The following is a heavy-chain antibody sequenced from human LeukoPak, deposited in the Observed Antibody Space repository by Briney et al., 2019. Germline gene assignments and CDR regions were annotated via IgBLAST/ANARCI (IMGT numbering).Heavy chain of an antibody. CDR3: ARGSMTTVGT. J-gene: IGHJ5*02. Sequence: PGGSLRLSCAASGFTFSSYSMNWVRQAPGKGLEWVSYISSSSSTIYYADSVKGRFTISRDNAKNSLYLQMNSLRAEDTAVYYCARGSMTTVGTWGQGTLVTVSS. V-gene: IGHV3-48*04. CDR1: GFTFSSYS. D-gene: IGHD4-11*01. CDR2: ISSSSSTI.